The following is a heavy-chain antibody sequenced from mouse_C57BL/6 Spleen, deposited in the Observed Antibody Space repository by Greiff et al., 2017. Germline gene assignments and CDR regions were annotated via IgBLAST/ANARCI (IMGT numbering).Heavy chain of an antibody. V-gene: IGHV1-85*01. CDR3: ARGDYYGSSYVAWFAY. Sequence: QVQLQQSGPELVKPGASVKLSCKASGYTFTSYDINWVKQRPGQGLEWIGWIYPRDGSTKYNEKFKGKATLTVDTSSSTAYMELHSLTSEDSAVYFCARGDYYGSSYVAWFAYWGQGTLVTVSA. J-gene: IGHJ3*01. CDR1: GYTFTSYD. D-gene: IGHD1-1*01. CDR2: IYPRDGST.